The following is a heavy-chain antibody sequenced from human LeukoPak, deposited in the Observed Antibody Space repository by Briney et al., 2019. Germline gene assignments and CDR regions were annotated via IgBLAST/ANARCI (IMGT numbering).Heavy chain of an antibody. CDR2: ITSGGDYI. D-gene: IGHD3-9*01. CDR3: ARGHYDVLAASYKWTPDY. CDR1: GFIFSNYW. V-gene: IGHV3-21*01. J-gene: IGHJ4*02. Sequence: GGSLRLSCEASGFIFSNYWMSWVRQAPGKGLEWVSSITSGGDYIYYADSVKGRFTTSRDNAKNSLSLQLNSLRVEDTAVYYCARGHYDVLAASYKWTPDYWGQGTLVTVSS.